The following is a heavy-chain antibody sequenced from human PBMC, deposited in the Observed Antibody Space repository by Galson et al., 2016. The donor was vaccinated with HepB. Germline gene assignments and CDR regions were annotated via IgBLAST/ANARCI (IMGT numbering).Heavy chain of an antibody. CDR2: ISGGSSTI. Sequence: FLRLSCAASGFTFSSSALNWVRQAPGKGLEWLSHISGGSSTIYYADSVKGRFTVSRDNAKKSLYLQMNSLRDDDTAVYYCAKPYLSSGLYYFDYWGRGTLVTVSS. CDR1: GFTFSSSA. J-gene: IGHJ4*02. CDR3: AKPYLSSGLYYFDY. V-gene: IGHV3-48*02. D-gene: IGHD6-19*01.